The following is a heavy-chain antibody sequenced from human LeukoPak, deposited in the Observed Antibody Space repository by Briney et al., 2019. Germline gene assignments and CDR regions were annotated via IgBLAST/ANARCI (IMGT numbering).Heavy chain of an antibody. Sequence: GGSLRLSCAASGFTFSTCAMSWVRQAPGKGLEWASGISGSGDIIYYSDSVKGRFTISRDNSKNTLFLQMNSLRAEDSALYYCAKDPTDFDSSGQTYFDYWGQGTLVTVSS. D-gene: IGHD3-22*01. J-gene: IGHJ4*02. V-gene: IGHV3-23*01. CDR1: GFTFSTCA. CDR2: ISGSGDII. CDR3: AKDPTDFDSSGQTYFDY.